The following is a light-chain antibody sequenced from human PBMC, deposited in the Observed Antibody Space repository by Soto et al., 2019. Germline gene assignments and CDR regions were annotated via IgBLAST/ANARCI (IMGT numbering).Light chain of an antibody. CDR3: QQYNNWPIT. J-gene: IGKJ5*01. V-gene: IGKV3-15*01. CDR1: QSVSSN. CDR2: GTS. Sequence: ETVMTQSPATLSVSPGERATLSCRASQSVSSNLAWYQQNPGQAPRLLIYGTSTSATGIPARFSGSGSGTEFTLTISSLQSEDFAVYYCQQYNNWPITFGQGTRLEIK.